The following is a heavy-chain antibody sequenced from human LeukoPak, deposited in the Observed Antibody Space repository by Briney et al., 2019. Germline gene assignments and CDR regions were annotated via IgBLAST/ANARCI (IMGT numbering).Heavy chain of an antibody. J-gene: IGHJ6*03. CDR3: ARERIAAAGTRYYYYMDV. CDR1: GGSISSGSYY. Sequence: SETLSLTCTVSGGSISSGSYYWSWIRQPAGKGLEWIGRIYTSGSTNYNPSLKSRVTISVDTSKNQFSLKLSSVTAADTAVYYCARERIAAAGTRYYYYMDVWGKGTTVTISS. D-gene: IGHD6-13*01. CDR2: IYTSGST. V-gene: IGHV4-61*02.